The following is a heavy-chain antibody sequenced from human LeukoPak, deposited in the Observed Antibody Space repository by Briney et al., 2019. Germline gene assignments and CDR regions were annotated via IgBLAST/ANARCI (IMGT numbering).Heavy chain of an antibody. CDR2: ISSSGNTR. CDR1: GLTFSDYY. J-gene: IGHJ4*02. V-gene: IGHV3-11*04. D-gene: IGHD3-16*01. CDR3: AWGGMAAFDS. Sequence: PGGSVRHSCAASGLTFSDYYMSWVRQAPGKGLEWVAYISSSGNTRYYADSVKGRFTISRDNAKNSLYLQMNSLRAEDGAVYYCAWGGMAAFDSWGKGTLVTVSS.